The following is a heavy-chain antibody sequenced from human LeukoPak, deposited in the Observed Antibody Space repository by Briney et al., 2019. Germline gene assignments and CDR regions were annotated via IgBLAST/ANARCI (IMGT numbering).Heavy chain of an antibody. V-gene: IGHV6-1*01. D-gene: IGHD6-25*01. CDR3: ARITASGSHDY. J-gene: IGHJ4*02. CDR1: XXSAA. Sequence: XXSAAWNWIRQSPSRGLEWVGRTYYRSKWYYDYAMSVKGRVTINPDTSKNQFSLQLNSVTHDDTAMYYCARITASGSHDYWGQGTLVTVSP. CDR2: TYYRSKWYY.